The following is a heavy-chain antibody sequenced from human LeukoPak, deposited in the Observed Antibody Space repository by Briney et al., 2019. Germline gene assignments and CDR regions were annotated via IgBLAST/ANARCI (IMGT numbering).Heavy chain of an antibody. J-gene: IGHJ3*02. Sequence: SETLSLTCTVSGGSISSSSFYWGCIRQPPGKGLEWIGTIYHGGNTDYNVSLKSRVTISVDTSKNQFSLKLTSVTAADTAVYYCARGFRGSFYVWDAYDIWGQGTMVTVSS. V-gene: IGHV4-39*07. D-gene: IGHD3-16*01. CDR3: ARGFRGSFYVWDAYDI. CDR1: GGSISSSSFY. CDR2: IYHGGNT.